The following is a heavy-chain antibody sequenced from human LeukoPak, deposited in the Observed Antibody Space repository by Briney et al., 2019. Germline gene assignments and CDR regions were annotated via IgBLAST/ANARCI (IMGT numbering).Heavy chain of an antibody. J-gene: IGHJ6*03. D-gene: IGHD4-17*01. CDR2: IIPIFGTA. Sequence: ASVKVSCKASGYTFTSYGFSWVRQAPGQGLEWMGGIIPIFGTANYAQKFQGRVTITADKSTSTAYMELSSLRSEDTAVYYCARVRTVTNYYYYYYMDVWGKGTTVTISS. CDR1: GYTFTSYG. V-gene: IGHV1-69*06. CDR3: ARVRTVTNYYYYYYMDV.